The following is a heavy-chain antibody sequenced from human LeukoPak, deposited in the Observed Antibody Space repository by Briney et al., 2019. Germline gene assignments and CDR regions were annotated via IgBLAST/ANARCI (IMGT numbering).Heavy chain of an antibody. D-gene: IGHD6-19*01. V-gene: IGHV4-59*12. CDR3: ARDFEQWLTGSDGAFDI. J-gene: IGHJ3*02. CDR1: GGSISSYY. Sequence: SETLSLTCTVSGGSISSYYWSWIRQPPGKGLEWIGYIYYSGSTNYNPSLKSRVTISVDTSKNQFSLKLNSVTPEDTAVYYCARDFEQWLTGSDGAFDIWGQGTMVTVSS. CDR2: IYYSGST.